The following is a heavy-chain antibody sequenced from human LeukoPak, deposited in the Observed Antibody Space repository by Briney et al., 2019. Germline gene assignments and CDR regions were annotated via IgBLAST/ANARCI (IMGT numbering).Heavy chain of an antibody. J-gene: IGHJ4*02. V-gene: IGHV3-7*04. CDR1: GFTFSSYW. D-gene: IGHD3-22*01. CDR2: IKQDGSEK. CDR3: ARGRDSSGLDY. Sequence: PGGSLRLSCAASGFTFSSYWMSWVRQAPGKGLEWVANIKQDGSEKYYVDSVKGRFTISRDNSKNTLYLQMNSLRAEDTAVFYCARGRDSSGLDYWGQGTLVTVSS.